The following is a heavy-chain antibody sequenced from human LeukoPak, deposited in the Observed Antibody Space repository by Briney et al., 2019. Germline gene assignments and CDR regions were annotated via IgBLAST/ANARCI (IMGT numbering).Heavy chain of an antibody. V-gene: IGHV1-8*01. Sequence: ASVKVSCKASGYTFTSYDIHWVRQATGQGLEWMGWMNPNSGNTGYAQKFQGRVTMTRNTSISTAYMELSSLRSEDTAVYYCARGPEGFLESHYYYYYMDVWGKGTTVTVSS. CDR3: ARGPEGFLESHYYYYYMDV. CDR1: GYTFTSYD. CDR2: MNPNSGNT. D-gene: IGHD3-3*01. J-gene: IGHJ6*03.